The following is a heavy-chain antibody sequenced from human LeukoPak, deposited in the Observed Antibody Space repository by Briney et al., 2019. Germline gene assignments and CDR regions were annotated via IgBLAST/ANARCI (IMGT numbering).Heavy chain of an antibody. CDR2: ISYSGST. D-gene: IGHD6-19*01. V-gene: IGHV4-59*01. Sequence: PSETLSLTCTVSGGSISSYYWSWIRQPPGKGLEWIGYISYSGSTNYNPSLKSRVTISVDTSKNQFSLKLSSVTAADTAVYYCARRDNSGWTYFDYWGQGTLVTVSS. CDR3: ARRDNSGWTYFDY. J-gene: IGHJ4*02. CDR1: GGSISSYY.